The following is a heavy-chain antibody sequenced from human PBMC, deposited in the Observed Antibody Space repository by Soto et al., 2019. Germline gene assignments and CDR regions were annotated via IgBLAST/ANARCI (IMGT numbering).Heavy chain of an antibody. CDR2: INHSGST. D-gene: IGHD2-2*01. J-gene: IGHJ5*02. CDR1: GGSFSGYY. Sequence: SETLSLTCAVYGGSFSGYYWSWIRQPPGKGLEWIGEINHSGSTYYNPSLKSRVTISVDTSKNQFSLKLSSVTAADTAVYYCARHVVVVPAAIRPNWFDPWGQGTLVTVSS. V-gene: IGHV4-34*01. CDR3: ARHVVVVPAAIRPNWFDP.